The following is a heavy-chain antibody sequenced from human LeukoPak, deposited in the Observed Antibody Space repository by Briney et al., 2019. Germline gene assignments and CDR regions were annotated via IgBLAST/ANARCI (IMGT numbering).Heavy chain of an antibody. CDR1: GYTFTSYY. Sequence: ASVKVSCKASGYTFTSYYMHWVRQAPGKGLEWMGGFDPEDGETIYAQKFQGRVTMTEDTSTDTAYMELSSLRSEDTAVYYCATVAPNYDFWSGFGVGTRYQLDYWGQGTLVTVSS. CDR2: FDPEDGET. CDR3: ATVAPNYDFWSGFGVGTRYQLDY. J-gene: IGHJ4*02. D-gene: IGHD3-3*01. V-gene: IGHV1-24*01.